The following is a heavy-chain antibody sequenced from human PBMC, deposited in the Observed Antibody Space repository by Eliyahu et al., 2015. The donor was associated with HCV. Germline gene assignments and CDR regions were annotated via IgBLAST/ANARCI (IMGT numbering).Heavy chain of an antibody. CDR3: ATEYCTSASCSLDS. J-gene: IGHJ4*02. Sequence: QVQLVESGGGLVKPGGSLRLACXASGGTFNNYYMTWIRQAPGKGLEWISYISPSGTPIFDADSVKGRFIVSRDNAKNSLFLEMNNLRAEDTAVYFCATEYCTSASCSLDSWGQGTLVTVSS. D-gene: IGHD2-2*01. V-gene: IGHV3-11*01. CDR2: ISPSGTPI. CDR1: GGTFNNYY.